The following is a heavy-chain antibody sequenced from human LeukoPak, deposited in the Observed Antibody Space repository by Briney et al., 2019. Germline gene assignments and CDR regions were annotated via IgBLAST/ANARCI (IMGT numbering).Heavy chain of an antibody. V-gene: IGHV4-34*01. Sequence: PSETLFLTCAAYGESLSTYYWSWIRQPPGKGLEWIGEINHSGSTNYNPSLKSRVTISGDTSTNQFSLKLSSVTAADTAVYFCARGFGYMVRGVVYYYYYLDVWGKGTTVTVSS. D-gene: IGHD3-10*01. J-gene: IGHJ6*03. CDR1: GESLSTYY. CDR2: INHSGST. CDR3: ARGFGYMVRGVVYYYYYLDV.